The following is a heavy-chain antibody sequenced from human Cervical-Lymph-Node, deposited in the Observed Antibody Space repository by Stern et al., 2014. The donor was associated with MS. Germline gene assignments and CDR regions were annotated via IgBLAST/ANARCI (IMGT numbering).Heavy chain of an antibody. V-gene: IGHV1-69*01. CDR2: IIPIFGTA. D-gene: IGHD1-26*01. CDR3: ARDDFTSGSYDLLDS. J-gene: IGHJ4*02. Sequence: QMQLVQSGAEVKKPGSSVKVSCKASGVTFSSYAITWVRQAPGQGLEWMGGIIPIFGTANYAQRFQGRVTITADESTTTAYMELSSLRSEDTAVYYCARDDFTSGSYDLLDSWGQGTLVTVSS. CDR1: GVTFSSYA.